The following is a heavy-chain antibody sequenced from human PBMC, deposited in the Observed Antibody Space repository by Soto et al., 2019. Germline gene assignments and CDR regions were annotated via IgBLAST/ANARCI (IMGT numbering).Heavy chain of an antibody. J-gene: IGHJ5*02. CDR2: INYSGRT. V-gene: IGHV4-34*01. Sequence: PSETLSLTCAVYGGSFSGHYWSWIRQPPGKGLEWIGEINYSGRTNYNSSLKSRVTISVDTSKNQFSLKLSSVTAADTAVHYCARGGGYSGWYNWFDPWGQGTLVTVSS. CDR1: GGSFSGHY. CDR3: ARGGGYSGWYNWFDP. D-gene: IGHD6-19*01.